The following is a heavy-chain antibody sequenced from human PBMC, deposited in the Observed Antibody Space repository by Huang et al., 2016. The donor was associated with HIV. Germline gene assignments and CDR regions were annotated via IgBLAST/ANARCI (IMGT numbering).Heavy chain of an antibody. D-gene: IGHD3-16*02. Sequence: GVSITASNHYWGWIRQSPGEGPQWIGSVHQSGSTSYNPSLKSRVTISVDTSKNVFTLRLSSMTAADSAVYYCSRHIAKVDDLSPLSVWGSYRSQMNRFYFDSWGQGALVTVSS. J-gene: IGHJ4*02. CDR2: VHQSGST. CDR1: GVSITASNHY. V-gene: IGHV4-39*01. CDR3: SRHIAKVDDLSPLSVWGSYRSQMNRFYFDS.